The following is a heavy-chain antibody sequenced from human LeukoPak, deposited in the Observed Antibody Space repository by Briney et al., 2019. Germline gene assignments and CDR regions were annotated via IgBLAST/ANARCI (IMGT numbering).Heavy chain of an antibody. Sequence: SETLSLTCTVSGDSVSRSSYYWTWIRQPPGKGLEWIGYIYYIGSTNYNPSLRSRLTMSVDTSKNQFSLRLSSVIAADTAVYYCARYYDSTGSFDYWGQGALVTVSS. CDR3: ARYYDSTGSFDY. D-gene: IGHD3-22*01. CDR2: IYYIGST. CDR1: GDSVSRSSYY. V-gene: IGHV4-61*01. J-gene: IGHJ4*02.